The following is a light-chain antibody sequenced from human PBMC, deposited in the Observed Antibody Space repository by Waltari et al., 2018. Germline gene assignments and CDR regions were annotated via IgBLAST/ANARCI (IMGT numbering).Light chain of an antibody. J-gene: IGLJ3*02. V-gene: IGLV4-69*01. CDR1: SGHSNNI. CDR3: QTGGHGTWV. CDR2: VNSDGSH. Sequence: QLVVTQSPSASASLGASVKLTCTLSSGHSNNIIAWLQQRPATGPRYLMKVNSDGSHIRGDEIPDRFSGSSSGAERYLTISSLQSEDEADYYCQTGGHGTWVFGGGTKLTVL.